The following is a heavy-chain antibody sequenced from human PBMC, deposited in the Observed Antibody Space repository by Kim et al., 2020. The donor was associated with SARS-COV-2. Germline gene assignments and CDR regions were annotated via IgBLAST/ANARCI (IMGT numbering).Heavy chain of an antibody. Sequence: SETLSLTCTVSGRSFTNYYWTWIRQAPGKGLEWIGYFYYTGITKYNPSLESRVSMSIDTSNNQFSLNLTSVTAADTAVYYCARWNTIWFDPWGLGTLVTVSS. J-gene: IGHJ5*02. CDR3: ARWNTIWFDP. V-gene: IGHV4-59*01. CDR1: GRSFTNYY. CDR2: FYYTGIT. D-gene: IGHD1-1*01.